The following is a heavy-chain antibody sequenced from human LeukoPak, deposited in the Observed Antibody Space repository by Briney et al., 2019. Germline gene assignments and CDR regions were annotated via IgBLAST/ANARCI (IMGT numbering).Heavy chain of an antibody. CDR3: ARGKLYGDQRGHLDP. V-gene: IGHV3-9*01. CDR2: IHWNSGRT. J-gene: IGHJ5*02. CDR1: GFTFDDYA. D-gene: IGHD4-17*01. Sequence: PGRSLRLSCAASGFTFDDYAMHWVRLVPGKGLEWVSGIHWNSGRTGYADSVKGRFTISRDNSKNTLYLQMSSLTAEDTAVYFCARGKLYGDQRGHLDPWGQGTLVTVSS.